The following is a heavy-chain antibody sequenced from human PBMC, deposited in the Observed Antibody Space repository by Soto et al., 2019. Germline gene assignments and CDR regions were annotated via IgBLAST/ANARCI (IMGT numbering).Heavy chain of an antibody. D-gene: IGHD3-22*01. Sequence: EVQLVESGGGLVQPGGSLRLSCAASGFTFSSYSMNWVRQAPGKGLEWVSYISSSSSTIYYADSVKGRFTISRDNAKNSLYLQMNSLRDEDTAVYYCARSPVTMIVVVSGSDYWGQGTLVTVSS. J-gene: IGHJ4*02. CDR3: ARSPVTMIVVVSGSDY. CDR2: ISSSSSTI. V-gene: IGHV3-48*02. CDR1: GFTFSSYS.